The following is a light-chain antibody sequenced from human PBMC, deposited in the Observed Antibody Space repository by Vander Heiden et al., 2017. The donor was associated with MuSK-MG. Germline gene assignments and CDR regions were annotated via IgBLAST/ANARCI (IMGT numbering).Light chain of an antibody. CDR2: RNN. CDR3: AAWDDSLSGWV. V-gene: IGLV1-47*01. J-gene: IGLJ3*02. Sequence: QPVLTQPPSASGPPGQRVPISCSGSSSNIGSNYVYWYQQLRGTAPKLLIYRNNQRPSGVPDRFSGSKSGTSASLAISGLRSEDEADYYCAAWDDSLSGWVFGGGTKLTVL. CDR1: SSNIGSNY.